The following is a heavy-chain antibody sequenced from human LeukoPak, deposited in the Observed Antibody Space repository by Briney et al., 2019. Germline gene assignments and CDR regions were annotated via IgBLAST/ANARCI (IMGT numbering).Heavy chain of an antibody. CDR1: GYTFTGYY. D-gene: IGHD2-15*01. CDR2: INPNSGGT. Sequence: ASVKVSCKASGYTFTGYYMHWVRQAPGQGLEWMGWINPNSGGTNYAQKFQGRVTMTRDTSISTAYMELSRLRSDDTAVYYCARDYCSGGSCLDYFDYWGQGTLVTVSS. J-gene: IGHJ4*02. V-gene: IGHV1-2*02. CDR3: ARDYCSGGSCLDYFDY.